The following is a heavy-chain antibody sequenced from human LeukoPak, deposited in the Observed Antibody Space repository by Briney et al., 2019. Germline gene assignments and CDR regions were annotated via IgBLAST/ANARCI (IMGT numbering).Heavy chain of an antibody. J-gene: IGHJ4*02. CDR3: ARGVRGVIDY. D-gene: IGHD3-10*01. CDR2: IYYSGST. CDR1: GGSISSSSYY. Sequence: SETLSLTCTVSGGSISSSSYYWGWIRQPPGKGLEWIGSIYYSGSTYYNPSLKSRVTISVDTSKNQFSLKLSSVTAADTAVYYRARGVRGVIDYWGQGTLVTVSS. V-gene: IGHV4-39*07.